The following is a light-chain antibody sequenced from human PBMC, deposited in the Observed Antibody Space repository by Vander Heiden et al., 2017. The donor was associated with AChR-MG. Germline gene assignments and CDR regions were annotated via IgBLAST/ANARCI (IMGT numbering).Light chain of an antibody. CDR1: QDIIND. Sequence: DIQMTQSPSSLSASIGDRVTITCQASQDIINDLNWYQQRPGKAPKLLIYDASNLETGVPSRFNGSGSGTDFTFTISSLQPEDIATYYCQQYDNLPLTFGGGTKVEI. J-gene: IGKJ4*01. V-gene: IGKV1-33*01. CDR3: QQYDNLPLT. CDR2: DAS.